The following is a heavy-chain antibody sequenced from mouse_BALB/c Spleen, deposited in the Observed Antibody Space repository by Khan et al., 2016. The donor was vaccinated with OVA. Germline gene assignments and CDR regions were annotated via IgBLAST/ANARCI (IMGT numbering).Heavy chain of an antibody. CDR1: GYSITSGYS. Sequence: EVQIKESGPDLVKPSQSLSLTCTVTGYSITSGYSWHWIRQFPGNKLEWMGYIYYSGRINHKPSLKSRISITRDTSKNQYFLQFNSVTTEYAATYYCARDGNYMDYWGQGTSVTVSS. V-gene: IGHV3-1*02. D-gene: IGHD2-1*01. J-gene: IGHJ4*01. CDR3: ARDGNYMDY. CDR2: IYYSGRI.